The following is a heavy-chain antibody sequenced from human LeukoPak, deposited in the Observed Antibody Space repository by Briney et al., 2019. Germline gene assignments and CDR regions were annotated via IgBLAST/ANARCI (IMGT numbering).Heavy chain of an antibody. Sequence: SEALSLTCAVSGGSISSYSWSWIRQPPGKGLEWIGYISYSGSTNYNPSLKSRVPISVDTSKNQVSLKLSSVTAADTAVYYCASQRGYSYGYYDYWGQGTLVTVSS. CDR1: GGSISSYS. CDR2: ISYSGST. D-gene: IGHD5-18*01. J-gene: IGHJ4*02. CDR3: ASQRGYSYGYYDY. V-gene: IGHV4-59*08.